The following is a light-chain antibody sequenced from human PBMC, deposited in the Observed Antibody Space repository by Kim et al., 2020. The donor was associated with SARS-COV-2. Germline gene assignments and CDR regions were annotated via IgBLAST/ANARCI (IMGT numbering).Light chain of an antibody. Sequence: VDLGRPGMIQCHRDRLKSYYATRDKPKPGQALILVSYGKNNRPSGIPVRFSSSSSGNTASLTITGTQAGDEAYYYCNARDSNDNVVFGGGTQVTVL. CDR1: RLKSYY. CDR2: GKN. CDR3: NARDSNDNVV. V-gene: IGLV3-19*01. J-gene: IGLJ2*01.